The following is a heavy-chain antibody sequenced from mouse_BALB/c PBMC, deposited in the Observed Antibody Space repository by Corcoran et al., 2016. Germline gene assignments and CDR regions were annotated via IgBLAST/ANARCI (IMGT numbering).Heavy chain of an antibody. CDR2: INPNNGGT. J-gene: IGHJ3*01. CDR1: GYTFTDYN. Sequence: EVLLQQSGPELVKPGASVKIPCTASGYTFTDYNMDWGKQSHGKSLEWIGDINPNNGGTIYNQKFKGKATLTVDKSSSTAYMELRSLTSEDTAGYYWARSVMITRFAYWGQGTAVTVSA. CDR3: ARSVMITRFAY. V-gene: IGHV1-18*01. D-gene: IGHD2-4*01.